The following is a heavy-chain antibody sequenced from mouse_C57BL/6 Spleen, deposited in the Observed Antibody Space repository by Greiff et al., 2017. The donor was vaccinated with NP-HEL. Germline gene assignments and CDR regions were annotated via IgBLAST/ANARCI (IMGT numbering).Heavy chain of an antibody. V-gene: IGHV1-76*01. CDR2: IYPGSGNT. J-gene: IGHJ1*03. D-gene: IGHD1-1*01. CDR3: ARAYYCSSYAYFDV. CDR1: GYTFTDYY. Sequence: QVQLKQSGAELVRPGASVKLSCKASGYTFTDYYINWVKQRPGQGLEWIARIYPGSGNTYYNEKFKGKATLTAEKSSSTAYMQLSSLTSEDSAVYFWARAYYCSSYAYFDVWGTGTTVTVSS.